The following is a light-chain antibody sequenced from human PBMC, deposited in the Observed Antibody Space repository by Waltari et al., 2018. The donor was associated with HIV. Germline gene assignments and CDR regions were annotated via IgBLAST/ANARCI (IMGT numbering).Light chain of an antibody. V-gene: IGLV2-8*01. J-gene: IGLJ2*01. CDR1: SNDIASKF. Sequence: QSALTQPPSASGSPGQSVTIPCTGTSNDIASKFVSWYQQHPGKAPRLIISDVNKRPSGAPKRLSGSKSGNTASLPVSGLQAEDEATYYCSSDGGTSAGGSRKFYVIFGGGTKLTVL. CDR2: DVN. CDR3: SSDGGTSAGGSRKFYVI.